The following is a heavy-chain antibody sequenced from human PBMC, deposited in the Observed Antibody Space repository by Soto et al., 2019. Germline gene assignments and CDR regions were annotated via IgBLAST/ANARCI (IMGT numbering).Heavy chain of an antibody. D-gene: IGHD3-16*01. CDR2: ISAYNGNT. Sequence: QVQLVQSGAEVKKPGASVKVSCKASGYTFTNFGISWVRQAPGQGLEWMGWISAYNGNTNYAQEFQGRVTMTTDTSTSTDYMELRGLRSDDTALYYGARGGTPIDYWGQGTLVTVSS. CDR1: GYTFTNFG. J-gene: IGHJ4*02. CDR3: ARGGTPIDY. V-gene: IGHV1-18*01.